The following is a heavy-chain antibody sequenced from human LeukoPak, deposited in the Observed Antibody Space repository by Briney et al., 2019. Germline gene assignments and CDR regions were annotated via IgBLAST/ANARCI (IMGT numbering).Heavy chain of an antibody. Sequence: SETLSLTCTVSGGSISSSSYYWGWIRQPAGKGLEWIGRIYNSGSTNYNPPLKSRVTMSVDTSKNQFSLKLSSVTAADTAVYYCARDLYYYDSSGYYYRWFDPWGQGTLVTVSS. D-gene: IGHD3-22*01. V-gene: IGHV4-61*02. J-gene: IGHJ5*02. CDR1: GGSISSSSYY. CDR3: ARDLYYYDSSGYYYRWFDP. CDR2: IYNSGST.